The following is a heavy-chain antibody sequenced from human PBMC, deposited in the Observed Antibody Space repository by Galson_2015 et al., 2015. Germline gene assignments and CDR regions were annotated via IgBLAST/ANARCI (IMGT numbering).Heavy chain of an antibody. CDR2: ISWNSGCI. CDR3: AKDLGYCSSTSCQKYYYYGMDV. J-gene: IGHJ6*02. V-gene: IGHV3-9*01. Sequence: SLRLSCAASGFTFDDYAMHWVRQAPGKGLEWVSGISWNSGCIGYADSVKGRFTISRDNAKNSLYLQMNSLRAEDTALYYCAKDLGYCSSTSCQKYYYYGMDVWGQGTTVTVSS. D-gene: IGHD2-2*01. CDR1: GFTFDDYA.